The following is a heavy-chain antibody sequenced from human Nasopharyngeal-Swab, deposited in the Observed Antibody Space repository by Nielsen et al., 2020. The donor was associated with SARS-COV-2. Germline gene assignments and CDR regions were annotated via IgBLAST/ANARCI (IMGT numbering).Heavy chain of an antibody. CDR1: GFTFSSYS. CDR2: ISSSSSYI. V-gene: IGHV3-21*01. J-gene: IGHJ4*02. Sequence: GGSLRLSCAASGFTFSSYSLNWVRQAPGKGLEWVSSISSSSSYIYYADSVRGRFTISRDNAKNSLYLQLNSLRAEDTAVYYCARVGLFDYWGQGTLVTVSS. CDR3: ARVGLFDY.